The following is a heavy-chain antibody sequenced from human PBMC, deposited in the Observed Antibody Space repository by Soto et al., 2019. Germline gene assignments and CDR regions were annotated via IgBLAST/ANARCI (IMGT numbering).Heavy chain of an antibody. CDR2: IYWDDDK. CDR1: GFSLSTSGVG. V-gene: IGHV2-5*02. J-gene: IGHJ4*02. CDR3: AHRLGYSGYDQGEYFDY. Sequence: SGPTLVNPTQTLTLTCTFSGFSLSTSGVGVGWIRQPPGKALEWLALIYWDDDKRYSPSLKSRLTITKDTSKNQVVLTMTNMDPVDTATYYCAHRLGYSGYDQGEYFDYWAQGTLVTVSS. D-gene: IGHD5-12*01.